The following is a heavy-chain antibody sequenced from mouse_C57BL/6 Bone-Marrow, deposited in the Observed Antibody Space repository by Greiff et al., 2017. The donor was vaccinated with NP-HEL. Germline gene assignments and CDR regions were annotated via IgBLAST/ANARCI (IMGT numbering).Heavy chain of an antibody. D-gene: IGHD4-1*02. CDR2: IYPGDGDT. CDR3: ARSTGTDY. V-gene: IGHV1-80*01. Sequence: QVQLKESGAELVKPGASVKISCKASDYAFSSYWMNWVKQRPGKGLEWIGQIYPGDGDTNYNGKFKGKATLTADKSSSTAYMQLSSLTSEDYAIYFCARSTGTDYWGHGTTLTVSS. J-gene: IGHJ2*01. CDR1: DYAFSSYW.